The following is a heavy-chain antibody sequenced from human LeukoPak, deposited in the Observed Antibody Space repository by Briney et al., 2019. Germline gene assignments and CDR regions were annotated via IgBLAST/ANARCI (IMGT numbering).Heavy chain of an antibody. D-gene: IGHD3-22*01. CDR3: ASIFYSIDYIFDY. CDR1: GFTFGSYW. V-gene: IGHV3-7*01. J-gene: IGHJ4*02. CDR2: IKQDGSEK. Sequence: GGSLRLSCAASGFTFGSYWMSWVRQAPGKGLEWVANIKQDGSEKYYVDSVKGRFIISRDNAKNSLYLQMNSLRAEDTAVYYCASIFYSIDYIFDYWGQGTLVTVSS.